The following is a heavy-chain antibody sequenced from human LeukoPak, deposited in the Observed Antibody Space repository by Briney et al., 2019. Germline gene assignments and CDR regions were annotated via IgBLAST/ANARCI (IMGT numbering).Heavy chain of an antibody. V-gene: IGHV3-21*01. Sequence: GGSLRLSCAASGFTFSSYSMNWVRQAPGKGLEWVSSISSSSSYIYYADSVKGRFTISRDNAKNSLYLQMNSLRAEDTAVYYCARDLALGGLEWLFHTQTPVSYSGFDYWGQGTLVTVSS. CDR1: GFTFSSYS. CDR3: ARDLALGGLEWLFHTQTPVSYSGFDY. CDR2: ISSSSSYI. J-gene: IGHJ4*02. D-gene: IGHD3-3*01.